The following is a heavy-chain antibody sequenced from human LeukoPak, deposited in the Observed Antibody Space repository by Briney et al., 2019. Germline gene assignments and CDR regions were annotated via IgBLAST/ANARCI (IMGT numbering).Heavy chain of an antibody. V-gene: IGHV3-23*01. D-gene: IGHD3-16*01. Sequence: GGSLRLSCAASGFTFSSFAMDWVRQAPGKGLEWVSAISGSGDNTYYADSVKGRFTISRDNSKTTLFLQMNSLRAEDTAVYYCARGGANRFDYWGQGTLVTVSS. CDR1: GFTFSSFA. CDR3: ARGGANRFDY. J-gene: IGHJ4*02. CDR2: ISGSGDNT.